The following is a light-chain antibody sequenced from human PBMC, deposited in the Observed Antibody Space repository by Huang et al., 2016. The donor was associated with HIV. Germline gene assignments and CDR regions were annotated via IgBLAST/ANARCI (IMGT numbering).Light chain of an antibody. CDR2: DAS. CDR3: QQRSNWPHT. V-gene: IGKV3-11*01. CDR1: QSVNNF. J-gene: IGKJ2*01. Sequence: EIVLTQSPATLSLSPGERATLSCRARQSVNNFLSWHQQKPGQAPRLLIYDASNRAAGIPARFSGSGSGTDFTLTISSLEPEDSAVYYCQQRSNWPHTFGQGTKLEIK.